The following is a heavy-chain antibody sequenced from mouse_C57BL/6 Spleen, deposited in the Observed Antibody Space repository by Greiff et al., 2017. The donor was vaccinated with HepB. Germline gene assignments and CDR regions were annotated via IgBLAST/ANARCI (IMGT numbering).Heavy chain of an antibody. CDR1: GFSFNTYA. CDR2: IRSKSNNYAT. D-gene: IGHD1-1*01. J-gene: IGHJ3*01. CDR3: VRQIYYYGSSGAY. V-gene: IGHV10-1*01. Sequence: EVKVIESGGGLVQPKGSLKLSCAASGFSFNTYAMNWVRQAPGKGLEWVARIRSKSNNYATYYADSVKDRFTISRDDSESMLYLQMNNLKTEDTAMYYCVRQIYYYGSSGAYWGQGTLVTVSA.